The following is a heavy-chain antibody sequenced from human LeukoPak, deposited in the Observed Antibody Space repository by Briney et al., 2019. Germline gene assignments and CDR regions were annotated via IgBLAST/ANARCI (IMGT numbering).Heavy chain of an antibody. Sequence: SETLPLTCLVSGCSLSSYYWRWVRQPPAKGREGIGFIYSSGSTNYNPSLKSRVTISVDTSKNQFSLKLSSVTAADTAVYYCARGVLYSGGYWVDFDYWGQGTLVTVSS. D-gene: IGHD1-26*01. V-gene: IGHV4-59*01. CDR1: GCSLSSYY. CDR3: ARGVLYSGGYWVDFDY. CDR2: IYSSGST. J-gene: IGHJ4*02.